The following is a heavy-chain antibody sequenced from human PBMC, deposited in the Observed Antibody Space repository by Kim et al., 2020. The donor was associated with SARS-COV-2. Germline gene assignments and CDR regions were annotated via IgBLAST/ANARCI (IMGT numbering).Heavy chain of an antibody. CDR2: ISHDGANK. CDR1: GLIFSTYD. CDR3: AKDGRRTSGSSYVGGNRGVCV. Sequence: GGSLRLSCAASGLIFSTYDMHWVRQAPGKGLEWVAVISHDGANKYYADSVKGRFTISRDNSKNTLFLQMNSLTAEDTAVYYCAKDGRRTSGSSYVGGNRGVCVWGHGATVTLSS. V-gene: IGHV3-30-3*01. J-gene: IGHJ6*02. D-gene: IGHD5-18*01.